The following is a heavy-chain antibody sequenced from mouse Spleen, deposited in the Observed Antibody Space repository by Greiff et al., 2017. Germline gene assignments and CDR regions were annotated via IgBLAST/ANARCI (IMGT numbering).Heavy chain of an antibody. J-gene: IGHJ2*01. CDR1: GYTFTDYN. CDR3: ARRQNYYGSSYYFDY. CDR2: INPNNGGT. Sequence: EVQLQQSGPELVKPGASVKIPCKASGYTFTDYNMDWVKQSHGKSLEWIGDINPNNGGTIYNQKFKGKATLTVDKSSSTAYMELRSLTSEDTAVYYCARRQNYYGSSYYFDYWGQGTTLTVSS. D-gene: IGHD1-1*01. V-gene: IGHV1-18*01.